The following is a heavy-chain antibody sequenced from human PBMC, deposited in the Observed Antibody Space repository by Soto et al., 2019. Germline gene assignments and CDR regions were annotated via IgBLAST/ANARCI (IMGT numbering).Heavy chain of an antibody. CDR2: ISGSGGST. D-gene: IGHD3-22*01. V-gene: IGHV3-23*01. CDR3: AKESGFTYYYDSSGYYEGYFDL. CDR1: GFTFSSYA. J-gene: IGHJ2*01. Sequence: VQLLESGGGLVQPGGSLRLSCAASGFTFSSYAMSWVRQAPGKGLEWVSAISGSGGSTYYADSVKGRFTISRDNSKNTLYLQMNSLRAEDTAVYYCAKESGFTYYYDSSGYYEGYFDLWGRGTLVTVSS.